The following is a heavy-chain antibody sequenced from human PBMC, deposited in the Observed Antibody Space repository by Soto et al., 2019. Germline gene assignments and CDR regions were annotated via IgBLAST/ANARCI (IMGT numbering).Heavy chain of an antibody. CDR3: AKEEPDPYNWNYGGYYYMDV. CDR2: ISYDGSNK. D-gene: IGHD1-7*01. Sequence: QVQLVESGGGVVQPGRSLRLSCAASGFTFSSYGMHWVRQAPGKGLEWVAVISYDGSNKYYADSVKGRFTISRDNSKNTLYLQMNSLRAEDTAVYYCAKEEPDPYNWNYGGYYYMDVWGKGTTVTVSS. V-gene: IGHV3-30*18. J-gene: IGHJ6*03. CDR1: GFTFSSYG.